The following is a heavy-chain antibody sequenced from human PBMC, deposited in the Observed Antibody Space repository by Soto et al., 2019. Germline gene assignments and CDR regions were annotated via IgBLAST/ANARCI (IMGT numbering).Heavy chain of an antibody. Sequence: DVQLLESGGGLVQPEGSLRLSCAASGFTFSSYAMGWVRQGPGKGLEWVAVVSIGGSTHYAVSVRGRFTISRDNCKNTLSLQMNSLTAEDTAVYFCAERRGAGRHFDYWGQGALVTVSS. J-gene: IGHJ4*02. CDR1: GFTFSSYA. V-gene: IGHV3-23*01. CDR2: VSIGGST. D-gene: IGHD2-15*01. CDR3: AERRGAGRHFDY.